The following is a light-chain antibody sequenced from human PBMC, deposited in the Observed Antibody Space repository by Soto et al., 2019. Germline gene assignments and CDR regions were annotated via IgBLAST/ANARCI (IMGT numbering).Light chain of an antibody. V-gene: IGLV2-14*01. CDR2: EVN. Sequence: QSALTQPASVSGSPGQSITISCTGTSSDVGGYNSVSWYQQEPGKAPKLLIYEVNNRFSGVSNRFSGSKSGNTASLTISGLLTEDEADYYCSSYTKTNTYVFGNGTKVTV. CDR3: SSYTKTNTYV. J-gene: IGLJ1*01. CDR1: SSDVGGYNS.